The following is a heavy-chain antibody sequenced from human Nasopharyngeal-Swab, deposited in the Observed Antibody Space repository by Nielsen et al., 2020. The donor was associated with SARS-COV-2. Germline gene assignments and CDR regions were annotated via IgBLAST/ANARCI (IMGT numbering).Heavy chain of an antibody. V-gene: IGHV1-69*04. CDR3: ATEDTAMAKFNYFDQ. J-gene: IGHJ4*02. Sequence: SSVKVSCKASGGTFSSFPSNWVRQAPGQGLEWLGRIIPFLGIANYAWNLRGRVTITADKSTSTAYMELSSLRSEDKAVYYCATEDTAMAKFNYFDQWGQGILVTVSS. D-gene: IGHD5-18*01. CDR1: GGTFSSFP. CDR2: IIPFLGIA.